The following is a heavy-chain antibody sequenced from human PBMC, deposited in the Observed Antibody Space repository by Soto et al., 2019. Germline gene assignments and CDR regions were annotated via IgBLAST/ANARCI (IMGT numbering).Heavy chain of an antibody. D-gene: IGHD2-15*01. V-gene: IGHV2-5*02. CDR2: IYWDDDK. CDR3: AHVLVVVANYGMDV. J-gene: IGHJ6*02. CDR1: GFSLSTSGVG. Sequence: ESGPTLVKPTQTLTLTCTFSGFSLSTSGVGVGWIRQPPGKALEWLALIYWDDDKRYSPSLTSRLTITKDTSKNQVVLTMTNMDPVDTATYYCAHVLVVVANYGMDVWGQGTTVTVSS.